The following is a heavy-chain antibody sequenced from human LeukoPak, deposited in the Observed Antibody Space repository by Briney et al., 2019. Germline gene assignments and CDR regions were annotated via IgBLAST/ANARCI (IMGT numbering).Heavy chain of an antibody. J-gene: IGHJ4*02. CDR2: IHTSGST. V-gene: IGHV4-4*07. CDR1: GCSITSYY. Sequence: SETLSLTCTVSGCSITSYYWSWIRQPAGKGLEWIGRIHTSGSTNYNPSLKSRVTMSVDTSKNQFSLKLSSVTAADTAVYFCARDRYCYDSSGYSLFDYWGQGTLVTVSS. CDR3: ARDRYCYDSSGYSLFDY. D-gene: IGHD3-22*01.